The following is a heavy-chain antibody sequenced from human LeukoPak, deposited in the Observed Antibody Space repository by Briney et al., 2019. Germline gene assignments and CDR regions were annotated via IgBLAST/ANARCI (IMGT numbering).Heavy chain of an antibody. Sequence: GGSLRLSCAASGFTFSSYWMHWVRQAPGKGLVWVSRINSDGSSTSYADSVKGRFTISRDNAKNTLYLQMNSLRAEDTALYYCVRILSSSSASNDAFDIWGQGTMVTVSS. CDR3: VRILSSSSASNDAFDI. J-gene: IGHJ3*02. V-gene: IGHV3-74*01. D-gene: IGHD6-6*01. CDR1: GFTFSSYW. CDR2: INSDGSST.